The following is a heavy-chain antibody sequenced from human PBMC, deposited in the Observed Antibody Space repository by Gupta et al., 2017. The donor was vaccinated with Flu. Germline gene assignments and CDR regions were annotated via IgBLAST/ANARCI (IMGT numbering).Heavy chain of an antibody. CDR2: VSGSGVET. V-gene: IGHV3-23*01. Sequence: EVQLLESGGGLVQPGGSLRLACAASGFTFSSYALSWVRQAPGQGLEWVSAVSGSGVETYDADSGKGRFTISRDNSKNTLFLQMNSLRAEGTAVYYCAKEGDSTAYADYWGQGTLVTVSS. CDR1: GFTFSSYA. CDR3: AKEGDSTAYADY. D-gene: IGHD3-22*01. J-gene: IGHJ4*02.